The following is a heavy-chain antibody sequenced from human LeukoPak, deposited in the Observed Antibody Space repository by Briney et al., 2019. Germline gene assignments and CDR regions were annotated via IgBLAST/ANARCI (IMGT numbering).Heavy chain of an antibody. Sequence: AGSLRLSCAASGFSISDYWMNWVRLVPGKGLEWVANINEDGTIQDYAASVRGRFTISRNNAKNSLYLQMNSLGAEDTAVYYCASRESSMSRSHWGHGTLVTVSS. V-gene: IGHV3-7*01. CDR1: GFSISDYW. D-gene: IGHD2/OR15-2a*01. CDR3: ASRESSMSRSH. CDR2: INEDGTIQ. J-gene: IGHJ4*01.